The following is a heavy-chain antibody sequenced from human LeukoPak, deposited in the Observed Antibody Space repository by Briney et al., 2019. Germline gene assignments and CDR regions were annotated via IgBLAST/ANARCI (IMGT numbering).Heavy chain of an antibody. V-gene: IGHV4-4*02. D-gene: IGHD6-13*01. CDR3: ARETAAGTSYFDY. J-gene: IGHJ4*02. CDR2: IHHSGST. Sequence: PSETLSLTCAVSGGSISSRNWWSWVRQPPGKGLEWSGEIHHSGSTSYNPSLMSRVTISVDKSKNQFSLMLSTVTAADTAVYYCARETAAGTSYFDYWGQGTLVTVSS. CDR1: GGSISSRNW.